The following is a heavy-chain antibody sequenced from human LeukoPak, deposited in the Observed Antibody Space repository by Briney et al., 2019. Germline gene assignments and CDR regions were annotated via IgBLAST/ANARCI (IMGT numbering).Heavy chain of an antibody. CDR3: ARDSGYSYADDY. V-gene: IGHV3-33*01. CDR2: IWYDGSDK. J-gene: IGHJ4*02. CDR1: GYTFSRHG. Sequence: GGSLRLSCAVSGYTFSRHGMHWVRQAPGKGLEWVAAIWYDGSDKYYADSVKGRFTISRDNAKDSLYLQMSSLRDEDTAVYYCARDSGYSYADDYWGQGTLVTVSS. D-gene: IGHD5-18*01.